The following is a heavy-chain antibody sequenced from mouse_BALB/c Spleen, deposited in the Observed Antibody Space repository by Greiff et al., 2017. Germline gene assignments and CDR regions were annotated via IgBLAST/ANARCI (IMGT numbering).Heavy chain of an antibody. V-gene: IGHV1-37*01. CDR3: LYDYDPFFAY. D-gene: IGHD2-4*01. CDR1: GYPFTGYF. Sequence: VQLKESGPELVKPGASVKISCKASGYPFTGYFMNWVKQSHGKSLEWIGRINPYNGDTFYNQKFKGKATLTVDKSSSTAHMELLSLTSEDSAVYYCLYDYDPFFAYWGQGTLVTVSA. CDR2: INPYNGDT. J-gene: IGHJ3*01.